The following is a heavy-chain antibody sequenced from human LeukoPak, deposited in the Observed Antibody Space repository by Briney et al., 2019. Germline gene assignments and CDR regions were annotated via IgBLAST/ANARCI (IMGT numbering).Heavy chain of an antibody. CDR3: ARHSSSWYSHYYMDV. V-gene: IGHV4-39*01. CDR2: IYYSGST. CDR1: GGSISGSSYY. D-gene: IGHD6-13*01. J-gene: IGHJ6*03. Sequence: SETLSLTCTVSGGSISGSSYYWGWIRQPPGKGLEWIGSIYYSGSTYYNPSLKSRVTISVDTSKNQFSLKLSSVTAADTAVYYCARHSSSWYSHYYMDVWGKGTTVTVSS.